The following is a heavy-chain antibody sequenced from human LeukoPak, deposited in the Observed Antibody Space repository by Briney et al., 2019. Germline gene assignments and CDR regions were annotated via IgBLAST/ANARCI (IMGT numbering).Heavy chain of an antibody. V-gene: IGHV1-69*13. CDR1: GGTFSGYA. Sequence: SVKVSCKASGGTFSGYAISWARQAPGQGLEWMGGIIPIFGTANYAQKFQGRVTITADESTSTAYMELSSLRSEDTAVYYCARDSGARRYSGYDFAFDIWGQGTMVTVSS. D-gene: IGHD5-12*01. CDR2: IIPIFGTA. CDR3: ARDSGARRYSGYDFAFDI. J-gene: IGHJ3*02.